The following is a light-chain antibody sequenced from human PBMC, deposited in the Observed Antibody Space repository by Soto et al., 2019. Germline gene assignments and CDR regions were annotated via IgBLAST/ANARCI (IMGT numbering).Light chain of an antibody. CDR1: SSDVGGYNY. CDR3: SSYAGSNIYV. J-gene: IGLJ1*01. CDR2: EAS. V-gene: IGLV2-8*01. Sequence: QSVLTQPPSASGSPGQSVTISCTGTSSDVGGYNYVSWYQQHPGKAPKLMIYEASKRPSGVPDRFSVSKSGNTASLTVSGLQAEDEADYYCSSYAGSNIYVFGTGTKVTVL.